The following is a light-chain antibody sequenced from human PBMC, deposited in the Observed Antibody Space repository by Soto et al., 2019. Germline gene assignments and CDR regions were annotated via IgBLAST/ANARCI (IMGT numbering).Light chain of an antibody. Sequence: QSALTQPPSGSGSPGQSVTISCTGTSSDVGGYNYVSWYQQHPGKAPKLMIYEVSKRPSGVPDRFSGSKSGNTASLTVSGLQAEDEADYYCSSYAGSNMGRVFGTGTKATVL. CDR3: SSYAGSNMGRV. CDR1: SSDVGGYNY. J-gene: IGLJ1*01. V-gene: IGLV2-8*01. CDR2: EVS.